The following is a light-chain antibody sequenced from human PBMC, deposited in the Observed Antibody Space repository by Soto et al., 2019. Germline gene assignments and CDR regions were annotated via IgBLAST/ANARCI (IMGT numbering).Light chain of an antibody. J-gene: IGLJ1*01. Sequence: QSVLPQPASVSGSPGQSITVSCTGTSSDVGAYDYVSWYQHHPGKAPKLMIYDVSYRPSGVSNRFSGSKSGNTASLTISGLQAEDEADYYCCSYAGTVAYVFGTGTKVTVL. CDR2: DVS. V-gene: IGLV2-14*03. CDR1: SSDVGAYDY. CDR3: CSYAGTVAYV.